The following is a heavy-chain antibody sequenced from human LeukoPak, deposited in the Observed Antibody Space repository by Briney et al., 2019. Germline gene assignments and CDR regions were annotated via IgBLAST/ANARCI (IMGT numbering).Heavy chain of an antibody. D-gene: IGHD5-24*01. J-gene: IGHJ4*02. Sequence: GGSLRLSCAASGFTFSSYWMSWVRQAPGKGLEWVANIKQDGSEKYYVDSVKGRFTISRDKAKNSLYLQMNSLRAEDTAVYYCARARSGVEMATEYYFDYWGQGTLVTVSS. CDR3: ARARSGVEMATEYYFDY. CDR1: GFTFSSYW. V-gene: IGHV3-7*01. CDR2: IKQDGSEK.